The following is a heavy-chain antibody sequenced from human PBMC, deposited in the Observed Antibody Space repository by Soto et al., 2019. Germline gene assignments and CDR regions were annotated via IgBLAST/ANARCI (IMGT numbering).Heavy chain of an antibody. D-gene: IGHD3-9*01. Sequence: XESLKISCRGSGCSFTSYWISWVRQMPGKGLEWMGRIDPSDSYTNYSPSFQGHVTISADKSISTAYLQWSSLKASDTAMYYCARTSLRYFDWSPQNAFDIWGQGTMVTVSS. CDR3: ARTSLRYFDWSPQNAFDI. V-gene: IGHV5-10-1*01. J-gene: IGHJ3*02. CDR1: GCSFTSYW. CDR2: IDPSDSYT.